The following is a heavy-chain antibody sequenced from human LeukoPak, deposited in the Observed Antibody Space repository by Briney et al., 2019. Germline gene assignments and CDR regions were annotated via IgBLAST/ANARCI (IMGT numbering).Heavy chain of an antibody. V-gene: IGHV3-64D*06. Sequence: PGGSLRLSCSVSGFTFTSSAMHWVRQAPGKGLEYLSGVSSNGVNTYYADSVKGRFTISRDNSKNTLYLQMSSLRAEDTAVYYCVKGSKYSNGWLDYWGQGTLVTVSS. CDR3: VKGSKYSNGWLDY. D-gene: IGHD6-19*01. CDR1: GFTFTSSA. J-gene: IGHJ4*02. CDR2: VSSNGVNT.